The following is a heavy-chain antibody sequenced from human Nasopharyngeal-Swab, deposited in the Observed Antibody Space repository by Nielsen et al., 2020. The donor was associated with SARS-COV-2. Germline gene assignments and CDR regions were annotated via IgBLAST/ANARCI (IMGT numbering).Heavy chain of an antibody. V-gene: IGHV4-31*11. J-gene: IGHJ6*02. Sequence: SETLSLTCAVYGGSFSGYSWSWIRQHPGKGLEWIGYIYYSGSTYYNPSLKSRVTISVDTSKNQFSLKLSSVTAADTAVYYCARDVSGSSYGMDVWGQGTTVTVSS. CDR2: IYYSGST. CDR3: ARDVSGSSYGMDV. D-gene: IGHD3-10*01. CDR1: GGSFSGYS.